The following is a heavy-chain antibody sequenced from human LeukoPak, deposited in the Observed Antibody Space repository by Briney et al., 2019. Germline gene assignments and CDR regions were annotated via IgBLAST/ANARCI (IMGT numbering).Heavy chain of an antibody. CDR3: ARHGDYYDSSGYDY. D-gene: IGHD3-22*01. J-gene: IGHJ4*02. V-gene: IGHV4-39*01. CDR2: IYYSGST. CDR1: GGSISSSSYY. Sequence: SETLFLTCTVSGGSISSSSYYWGWIRQPPGKGLEWIGSIYYSGSTYYNPSLKSRVTISVDTSKNQFSLKLSSVTAADTAVYYCARHGDYYDSSGYDYWGQGTLVTVSS.